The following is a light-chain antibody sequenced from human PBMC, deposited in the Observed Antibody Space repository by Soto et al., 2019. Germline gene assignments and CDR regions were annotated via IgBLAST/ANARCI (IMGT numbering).Light chain of an antibody. CDR2: LNSDGSH. Sequence: QSVLTQSPSASASLGAWVKLTCTLSSGHSNYAIAWHQQQPEKGPRFLMKLNSDGSHSKGDGIPDRFSGSSSGAERYLTISTLQSEDEADYYCQTWVTGIHIFGGGTQLTVL. CDR3: QTWVTGIHI. CDR1: SGHSNYA. J-gene: IGLJ2*01. V-gene: IGLV4-69*01.